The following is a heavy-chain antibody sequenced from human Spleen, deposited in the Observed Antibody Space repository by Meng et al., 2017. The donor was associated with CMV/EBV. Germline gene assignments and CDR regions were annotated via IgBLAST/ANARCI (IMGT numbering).Heavy chain of an antibody. CDR2: IIPIFGTA. D-gene: IGHD1-14*01. CDR1: GGTFSSYA. CDR3: ATDGPTSMEPFKY. J-gene: IGHJ4*02. Sequence: SVKVSCKASGGTFSSYAISWVRQAPGQGLEWMGGIIPIFGTANYAQKFQGRVTITTDTSTNTVYMDLRSLRSDDTAVYFCATDGPTSMEPFKYWGQGTLVTVSS. V-gene: IGHV1-69*05.